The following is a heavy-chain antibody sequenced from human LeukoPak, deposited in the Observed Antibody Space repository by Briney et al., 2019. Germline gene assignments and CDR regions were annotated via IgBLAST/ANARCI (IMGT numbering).Heavy chain of an antibody. CDR1: GYTFTSYG. V-gene: IGHV1-18*01. D-gene: IGHD6-13*01. J-gene: IGHJ4*02. CDR2: ISAYNGNT. Sequence: ASVKVSCKASGYTFTSYGISWVRQAPGQGLEWMGWISAYNGNTNYAQKLQGRVTMTTDTSTSTAYMELRSLRSDDTAVYYCARAIAAAGRGPIDYWGQGTLVTVSS. CDR3: ARAIAAAGRGPIDY.